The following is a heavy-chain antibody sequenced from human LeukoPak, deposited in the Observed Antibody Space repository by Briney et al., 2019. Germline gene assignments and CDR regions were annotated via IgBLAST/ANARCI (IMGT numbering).Heavy chain of an antibody. J-gene: IGHJ6*03. CDR2: ISDTGDNT. CDR1: GFIFSYYD. CDR3: AKPPRPRTYFMDV. D-gene: IGHD3/OR15-3a*01. Sequence: GGSLRLSCEASGFIFSYYDMNWVRQAPGKGLEWVSSISDTGDNTYYADSVKGRFTVSRDNSKNTLYLQMNSLRAEDTAVYYCAKPPRPRTYFMDVWGKGTTVTISS. V-gene: IGHV3-23*01.